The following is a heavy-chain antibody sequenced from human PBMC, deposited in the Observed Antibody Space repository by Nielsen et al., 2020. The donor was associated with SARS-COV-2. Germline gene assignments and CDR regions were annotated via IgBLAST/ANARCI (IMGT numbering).Heavy chain of an antibody. V-gene: IGHV3-11*05. CDR3: AREGRDLPLDY. Sequence: GESLNLSCAASGFTFSDYYMSWIRQAPGKGLEWVSYIRSGSTYTNYADSVKGRFTISRDEAKNSLYLQMNSLRAEDTAVYYCAREGRDLPLDYWGQGVLVTVSS. D-gene: IGHD5-24*01. CDR2: IRSGSTYT. J-gene: IGHJ4*02. CDR1: GFTFSDYY.